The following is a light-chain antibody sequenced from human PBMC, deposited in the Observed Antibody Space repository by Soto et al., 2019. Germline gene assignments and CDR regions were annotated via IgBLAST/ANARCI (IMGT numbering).Light chain of an antibody. J-gene: IGLJ1*01. CDR3: SSYAGTNTPYV. CDR1: SSDVGGYYY. CDR2: EVS. V-gene: IGLV2-8*01. Sequence: QSALTQPPSASGSPGQSATISCTGTSSDVGGYYYVSWYQQHPGKAPKLMIYEVSKRPSGVPDRSSGSKSGNTASLTVSGLQAEDEADYYCSSYAGTNTPYVFGTGTKLTVL.